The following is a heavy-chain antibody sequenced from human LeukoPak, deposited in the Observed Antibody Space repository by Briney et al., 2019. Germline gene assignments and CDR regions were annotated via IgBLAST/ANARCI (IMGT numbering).Heavy chain of an antibody. CDR2: IIPIFGTA. CDR3: ARDPATVTTTAFDI. V-gene: IGHV1-69*13. D-gene: IGHD4-11*01. Sequence: ASVKVSCKASGGTFISYAISWVRQAPGQGLEWMGGIIPIFGTANYAQKFQGRVTITADESTSTAYMELSSLRSEDTAVYYCARDPATVTTTAFDIWGQGTMVTVSS. CDR1: GGTFISYA. J-gene: IGHJ3*02.